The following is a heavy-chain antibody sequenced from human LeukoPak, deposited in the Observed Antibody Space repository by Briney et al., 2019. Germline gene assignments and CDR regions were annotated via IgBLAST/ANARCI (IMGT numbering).Heavy chain of an antibody. D-gene: IGHD5-12*01. Sequence: PADTLSLTCTVSGGSITRYYWSWIRQPPGGGREWIGYIFYTGGTNYNPSLESRVTISVDPSKNQVALKLSSVTAADTAVYYCAKDRSAHDNPAGLYFDLWGRGTVDSVSS. CDR2: IFYTGGT. V-gene: IGHV4-59*01. CDR3: AKDRSAHDNPAGLYFDL. CDR1: GGSITRYY. J-gene: IGHJ2*01.